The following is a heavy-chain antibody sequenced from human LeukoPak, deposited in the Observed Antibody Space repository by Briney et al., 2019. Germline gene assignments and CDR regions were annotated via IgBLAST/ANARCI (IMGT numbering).Heavy chain of an antibody. CDR1: GFTFTSSA. CDR2: IVIGSGNT. CDR3: AADSSGWYGPCDY. Sequence: SVKVSCKASGFTFTSSAMQWVRQARGQRLEWIGWIVIGSGNTNYAQKFQERVTITRDMSTSTAYMELSSLRSEDTAVYYCAADSSGWYGPCDYWGQGTLVTVSS. D-gene: IGHD6-19*01. J-gene: IGHJ4*02. V-gene: IGHV1-58*02.